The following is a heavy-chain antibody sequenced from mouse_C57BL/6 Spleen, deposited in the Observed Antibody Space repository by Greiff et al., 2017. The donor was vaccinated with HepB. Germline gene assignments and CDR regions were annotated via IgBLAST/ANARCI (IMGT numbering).Heavy chain of an antibody. Sequence: QVQLQQSGAELVKPGASVKMSCKASGYTFTSYWITWVKQRPGQGLEWIGDIYPGSGSTNYNEKFKSKATLTVDTSSSTAYMQLSSLTSEDSAVYYCARDDYYGSRIYYAMDYWGQGTSVTVSS. CDR2: IYPGSGST. J-gene: IGHJ4*01. CDR3: ARDDYYGSRIYYAMDY. V-gene: IGHV1-55*01. CDR1: GYTFTSYW. D-gene: IGHD1-1*01.